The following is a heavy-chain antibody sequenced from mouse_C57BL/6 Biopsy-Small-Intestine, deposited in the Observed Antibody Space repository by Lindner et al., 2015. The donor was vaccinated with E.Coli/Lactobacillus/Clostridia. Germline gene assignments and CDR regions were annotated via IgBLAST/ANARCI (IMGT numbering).Heavy chain of an antibody. CDR3: ARYDYDDWYFDV. D-gene: IGHD2-4*01. CDR2: INPNTGGT. J-gene: IGHJ1*03. Sequence: VQLQESGPELVKPGASVKISCKASGYSFTGYYMNWVKQSPEKSLEWIGEINPNTGGTTYNQKFKAKATLAVDKSSSTAYMQLKSLTSEDSAVYYCARYDYDDWYFDVWGTGTTVTVSS. CDR1: GYSFTGYY. V-gene: IGHV1-42*01.